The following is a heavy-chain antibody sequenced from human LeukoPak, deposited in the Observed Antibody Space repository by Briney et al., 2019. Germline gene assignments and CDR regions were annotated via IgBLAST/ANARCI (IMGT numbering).Heavy chain of an antibody. D-gene: IGHD3-10*01. CDR1: GFTFSSYW. J-gene: IGHJ4*02. V-gene: IGHV3-7*01. CDR3: ARDLAGHYYGSGSSFDY. CDR2: IREDGSEK. Sequence: GGSLRLSCAASGFTFSSYWMSWVRQAPGKGLEWGANIREDGSEKYYVDSVKGQFTISRDNAKNSLFLQMDSLRAEDTAVYYCARDLAGHYYGSGSSFDYWGQGTLVTVSS.